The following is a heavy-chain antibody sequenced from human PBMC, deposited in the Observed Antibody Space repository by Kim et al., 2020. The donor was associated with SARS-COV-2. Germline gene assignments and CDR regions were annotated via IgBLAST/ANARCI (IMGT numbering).Heavy chain of an antibody. D-gene: IGHD6-19*01. J-gene: IGHJ4*02. V-gene: IGHV4-4*09. Sequence: YTPPHQRRVTTSEDTSKNQSSLKLSSVTAADTAVYYCASSGWYGGYYFDYWGQGTLVTVSS. CDR3: ASSGWYGGYYFDY.